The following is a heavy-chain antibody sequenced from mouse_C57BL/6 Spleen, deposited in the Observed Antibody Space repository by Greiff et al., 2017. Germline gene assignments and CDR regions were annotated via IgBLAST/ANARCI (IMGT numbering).Heavy chain of an antibody. Sequence: VHLVESGAELVRPGASVKLSCKASGYTFTDYYINWVKQRPGQGLEWIARIYPGSGNTYYNEKFKGKATLTAEKSSSTAYMQLSSLTSEDSAVYFCARFAQATFYAMDYWGQGTSVTVSS. CDR2: IYPGSGNT. CDR3: ARFAQATFYAMDY. D-gene: IGHD3-2*02. V-gene: IGHV1-76*01. J-gene: IGHJ4*01. CDR1: GYTFTDYY.